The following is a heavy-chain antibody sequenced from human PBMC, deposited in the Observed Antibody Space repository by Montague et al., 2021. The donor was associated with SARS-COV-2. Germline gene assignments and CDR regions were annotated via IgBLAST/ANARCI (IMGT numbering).Heavy chain of an antibody. Sequence: SETLSLTCTVSGGSISGYYWSWIRQPPGKGLEWIGYINHSGNTKYNPSLKSRVSISVDTSKNQFSLRLSSVTAADTAVYYCAREFRIELWQTNWYFGLWGQGTLVTVSS. CDR1: GGSISGYY. CDR3: AREFRIELWQTNWYFGL. D-gene: IGHD3-16*01. CDR2: INHSGNT. V-gene: IGHV4-59*01. J-gene: IGHJ2*01.